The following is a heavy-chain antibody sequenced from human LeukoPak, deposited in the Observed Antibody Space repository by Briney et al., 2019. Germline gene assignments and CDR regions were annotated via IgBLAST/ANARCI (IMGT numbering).Heavy chain of an antibody. Sequence: SVKVSCKASGGTFSSYAISWVRQAPGQGLEWMGRIIPILGIANYAQKFQGRVTITADKPTSTAYMELSSLRSEDTAVYYCARAPTKYSSSWFPFDYWGQGTLVTVSS. CDR2: IIPILGIA. D-gene: IGHD6-13*01. V-gene: IGHV1-69*04. J-gene: IGHJ4*02. CDR1: GGTFSSYA. CDR3: ARAPTKYSSSWFPFDY.